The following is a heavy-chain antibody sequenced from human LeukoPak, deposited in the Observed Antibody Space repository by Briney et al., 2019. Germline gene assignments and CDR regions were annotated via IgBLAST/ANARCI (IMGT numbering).Heavy chain of an antibody. V-gene: IGHV3-11*01. CDR1: GFIFSDYY. CDR2: ISSSGSII. Sequence: NPGGSLRLSCAASGFIFSDYYMSWIRQAPGKGLEWVSYISSSGSIIYYADSVKGRFTISRDNAKNSLYLQMNSLRAEDTALYYCAKDPNSSSWYLGWFDPWGQGTLVTVSS. D-gene: IGHD6-13*01. J-gene: IGHJ5*02. CDR3: AKDPNSSSWYLGWFDP.